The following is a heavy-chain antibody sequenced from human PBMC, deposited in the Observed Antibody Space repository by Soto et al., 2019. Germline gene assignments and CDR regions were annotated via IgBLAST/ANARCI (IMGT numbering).Heavy chain of an antibody. Sequence: WWSLRLSCSASVFTFSSYAMSWFRQAPGKGLEWVSAISGSGGSTYYADSVKGRFTISRDNSKNTLYLQMNSLRAEDTAVYYCAKARRDSSGYYRDAFDIWGQGTMVT. V-gene: IGHV3-23*01. CDR1: VFTFSSYA. D-gene: IGHD3-22*01. J-gene: IGHJ3*02. CDR2: ISGSGGST. CDR3: AKARRDSSGYYRDAFDI.